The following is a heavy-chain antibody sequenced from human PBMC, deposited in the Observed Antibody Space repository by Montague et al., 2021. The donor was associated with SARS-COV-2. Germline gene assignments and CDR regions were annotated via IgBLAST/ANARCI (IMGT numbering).Heavy chain of an antibody. CDR2: ISSGSRNV. D-gene: IGHD2-8*01. V-gene: IGHV3-21*05. CDR3: ARVGRRCNDGVCYFYHYGMDV. J-gene: IGHJ6*02. CDR1: GFTFSTYS. Sequence: SLRLSCAASGFTFSTYSMNWVRQAPGKGLEWVSHISSGSRNVYYAAPVKGRFTISRDNAKNSLSLQMNSLRAEDTAVYYCARVGRRCNDGVCYFYHYGMDVWGQGTTVTVSS.